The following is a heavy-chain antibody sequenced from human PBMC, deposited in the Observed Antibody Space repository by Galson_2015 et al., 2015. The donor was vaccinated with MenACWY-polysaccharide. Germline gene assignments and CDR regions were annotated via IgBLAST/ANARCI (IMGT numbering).Heavy chain of an antibody. CDR1: GFTFSSYA. J-gene: IGHJ6*02. CDR2: IPYDATNK. CDR3: ARDYCGRTTCSGMDV. Sequence: SLRLSCAASGFTFSSYAIHWVRQAPGKGLEWVAVIPYDATNKYYRDSVKGRVTLSRDNSKNTVFLEMNSLRAEDSGVYYCARDYCGRTTCSGMDVWGQGTTVTVSS. D-gene: IGHD2-21*01. V-gene: IGHV3-30-3*01.